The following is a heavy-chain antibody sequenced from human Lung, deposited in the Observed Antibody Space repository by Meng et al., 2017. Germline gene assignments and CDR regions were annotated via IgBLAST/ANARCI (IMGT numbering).Heavy chain of an antibody. D-gene: IGHD4-11*01. CDR3: ARGPTTMAHDFDY. CDR2: INHSGST. J-gene: IGHJ4*02. V-gene: IGHV4-34*01. CDR1: GGSFSDYY. Sequence: QVPVQQWGEGPLKASGALSLACVVFGGSFSDYYWSWIRQPPGKGLEWIGEINHSGSTNYNPSLESRATISVDTSQNNLSLKLSSVTAADSAVYYCARGPTTMAHDFDYWGQGTLVTVSS.